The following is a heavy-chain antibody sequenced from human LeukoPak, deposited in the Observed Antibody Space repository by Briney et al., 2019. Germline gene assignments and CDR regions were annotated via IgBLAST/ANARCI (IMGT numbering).Heavy chain of an antibody. CDR1: GFTFSSYS. D-gene: IGHD6-6*01. CDR3: ASYYDSSSSDLFDY. CDR2: ISSSSSYI. Sequence: GGSLRLSCAASGFTFSSYSMNWVRQAPGKGLEWDSSISSSSSYIYYADSVKGRFTISRDNAKNSLYLQMNSLRAEDTAVYYCASYYDSSSSDLFDYWGQGTLVTVSS. V-gene: IGHV3-21*01. J-gene: IGHJ4*02.